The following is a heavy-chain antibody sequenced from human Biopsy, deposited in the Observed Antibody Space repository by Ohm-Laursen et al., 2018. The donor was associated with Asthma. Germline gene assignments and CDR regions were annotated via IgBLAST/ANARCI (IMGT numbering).Heavy chain of an antibody. D-gene: IGHD3-3*02. CDR2: IKHDGSEK. V-gene: IGHV3-7*01. J-gene: IGHJ1*01. CDR1: GFTFSSYA. CDR3: ARTFHFWSPYHAEHYQL. Sequence: GSPRLSRTASGFTFSSYAMSWVRQAPGKGLEWVANIKHDGSEKNHVDSLKGRFTISGDNAKNSLYLQMNSLRAEDTAVYYCARTFHFWSPYHAEHYQLWGQGTLVTVSS.